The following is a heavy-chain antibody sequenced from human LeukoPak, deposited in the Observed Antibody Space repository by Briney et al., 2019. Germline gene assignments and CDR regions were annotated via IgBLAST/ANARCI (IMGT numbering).Heavy chain of an antibody. CDR1: GYTFTSYA. CDR3: AREFAAAQTCFDY. CDR2: INAGNGNT. V-gene: IGHV1-3*01. D-gene: IGHD2-2*01. J-gene: IGHJ4*02. Sequence: ASVKVSCKASGYTFTSYAMHWVRQAPGQRLEWMGWINAGNGNTKYSQKFQGRVTITRDTSASTAYMELSSLRSEDTAVYYCAREFAAAQTCFDYWGQGTLVTVSS.